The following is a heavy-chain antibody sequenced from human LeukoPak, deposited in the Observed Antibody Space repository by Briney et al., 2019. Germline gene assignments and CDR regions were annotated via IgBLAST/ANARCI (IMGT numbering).Heavy chain of an antibody. J-gene: IGHJ4*02. D-gene: IGHD3-10*01. CDR1: GFTFSNTF. CDR3: AKDREYNNPYYFDY. Sequence: GGSLRLSCATSGFTFSNTFLNWVRQAPGKGLQYVSSIDTVDYTYYADSVKGRFTISRDNAKNSLYLQINSLRAEDTAVYYCAKDREYNNPYYFDYWGQGTLVTVSS. V-gene: IGHV3-69-1*01. CDR2: IDTVDYT.